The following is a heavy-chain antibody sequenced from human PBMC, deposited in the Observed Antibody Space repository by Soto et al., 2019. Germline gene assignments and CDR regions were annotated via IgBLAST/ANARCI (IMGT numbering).Heavy chain of an antibody. V-gene: IGHV4-31*03. D-gene: IGHD3-22*01. CDR2: IYYSGST. CDR3: ARDRTVRNYVDDSSDYFYFFDY. CDR1: GGSISSGGYY. Sequence: SETLSLTCTVSGGSISSGGYYWSWIRQHPGKGLEWIGYIYYSGSTYYNPSLKSRVTISVDTSKNQFSLKLSSVTAADTAVYYCARDRTVRNYVDDSSDYFYFFDYWGQGTQVTVSS. J-gene: IGHJ4*02.